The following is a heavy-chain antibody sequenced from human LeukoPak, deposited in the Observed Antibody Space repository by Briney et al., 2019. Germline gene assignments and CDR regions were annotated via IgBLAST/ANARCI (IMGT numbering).Heavy chain of an antibody. Sequence: PGGSLRLSCSASGFTFSSYAMHWVRQAPGKGLEYVSAISSNGGSTYYADSVKGRFTISRDNSNNTLYLLMNSLRAEDTAVYYCAKGTAAVDYWGQGTQVTVSS. CDR1: GFTFSSYA. D-gene: IGHD6-13*01. J-gene: IGHJ4*02. V-gene: IGHV3-64*04. CDR2: ISSNGGST. CDR3: AKGTAAVDY.